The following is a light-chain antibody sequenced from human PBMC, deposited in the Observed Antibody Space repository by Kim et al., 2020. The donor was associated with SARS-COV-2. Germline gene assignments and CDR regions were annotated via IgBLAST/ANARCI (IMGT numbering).Light chain of an antibody. CDR3: RQGSSLHIT. V-gene: IGKV1-12*01. Sequence: ASVGDRVTITCRASQGIENWLIGDQQKPGKAPTLLIYDASTLERGVPPRFSGSGSGTDFTPTISSLQPEDFATYFCRQGSSLHITFGGGTKVDIK. CDR1: QGIENW. CDR2: DAS. J-gene: IGKJ4*02.